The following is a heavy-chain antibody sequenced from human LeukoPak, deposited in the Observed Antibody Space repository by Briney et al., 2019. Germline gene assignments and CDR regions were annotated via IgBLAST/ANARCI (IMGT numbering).Heavy chain of an antibody. J-gene: IGHJ4*02. V-gene: IGHV4-59*11. D-gene: IGHD3-22*01. CDR1: GDSITSHY. CDR2: IYYSGST. CDR3: ARRSGVPDSRDYRYYFDY. Sequence: PSETLSLTCIVSGDSITSHYWSWIRQPPGKGLEYIGYIYYSGSTDYNPSLKSRVTISLDTSKNQFSLNLNSVTAADTAVHYCARRSGVPDSRDYRYYFDYWGQGTLVTVSS.